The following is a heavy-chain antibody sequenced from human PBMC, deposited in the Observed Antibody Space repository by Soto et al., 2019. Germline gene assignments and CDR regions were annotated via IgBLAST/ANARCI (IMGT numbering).Heavy chain of an antibody. Sequence: SVKVSCKASGGTFSSYAISWVRQAPGQGLEWMGGIIPIFGTANYAQKFQGRVTITADESTSTAYMELSSLRSEDTAVYYCARPRYCSGGSRSGYFDYWGQGTLVTVSS. J-gene: IGHJ4*02. CDR3: ARPRYCSGGSRSGYFDY. CDR2: IIPIFGTA. D-gene: IGHD2-15*01. CDR1: GGTFSSYA. V-gene: IGHV1-69*13.